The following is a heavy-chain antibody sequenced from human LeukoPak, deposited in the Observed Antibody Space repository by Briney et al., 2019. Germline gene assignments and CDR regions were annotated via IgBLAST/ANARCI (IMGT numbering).Heavy chain of an antibody. J-gene: IGHJ5*02. CDR1: GGTFTSYA. V-gene: IGHV1-69*01. D-gene: IGHD5-12*01. Sequence: SVKVSCKASGGTFTSYAISWVRQAPGQGLEGRGGIIPIFGTANYAQKFQGRVTITADESTSTAYMELSSLRSEDTAVYYCAREGETVATHWFDPWGQGTLVTVSS. CDR2: IIPIFGTA. CDR3: AREGETVATHWFDP.